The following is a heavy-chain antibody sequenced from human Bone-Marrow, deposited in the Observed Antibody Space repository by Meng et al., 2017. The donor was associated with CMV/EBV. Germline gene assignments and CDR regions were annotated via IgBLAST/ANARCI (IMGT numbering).Heavy chain of an antibody. V-gene: IGHV4-39*07. J-gene: IGHJ4*02. CDR2: IYYSGST. Sequence: SETLSLTCTVSGGSISSSSYYWGWIRQPPGKGLEWIGSIYYSGSTYYNPSLKSRVTISVDTSKNQFSLKLSSVTAADTAVYYCARDRWGSGSYGEGEVDYWGQGTLVTVSS. CDR1: GGSISSSSYY. D-gene: IGHD1-26*01. CDR3: ARDRWGSGSYGEGEVDY.